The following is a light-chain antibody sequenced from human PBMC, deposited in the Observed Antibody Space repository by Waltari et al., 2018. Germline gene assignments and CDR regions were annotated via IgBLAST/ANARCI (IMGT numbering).Light chain of an antibody. CDR1: TSVLYSSNNKNY. CDR3: QQYYSTPIT. J-gene: IGKJ5*01. V-gene: IGKV4-1*01. CDR2: WAA. Sequence: DIVMTQSPDSLAVSLGERATINCNSSTSVLYSSNNKNYLAWYQQKPGQPPNLLIFWAATRESGVPDRFNGSGSGTDFTRTISSLQAEDVAVYYCQQYYSTPITFGQGTRLEI.